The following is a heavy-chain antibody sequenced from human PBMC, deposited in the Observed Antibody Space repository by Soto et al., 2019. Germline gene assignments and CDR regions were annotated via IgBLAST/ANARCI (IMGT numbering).Heavy chain of an antibody. D-gene: IGHD2-15*01. CDR1: GGTFSNYA. CDR3: ARESRYCSGGSCYFLPGIDY. J-gene: IGHJ4*02. V-gene: IGHV1-69*13. Sequence: SVKVSCKASGGTFSNYALSWVRQAPGQGLEWMGDIIPIFGTTNNAQKFQGRVTITADESTSTAYMELSSLRSEDTAVYYCARESRYCSGGSCYFLPGIDYWGQGTLVTVSS. CDR2: IIPIFGTT.